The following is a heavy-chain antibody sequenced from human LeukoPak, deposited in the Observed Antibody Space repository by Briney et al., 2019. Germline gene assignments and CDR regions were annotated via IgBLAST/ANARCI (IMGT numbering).Heavy chain of an antibody. J-gene: IGHJ4*02. V-gene: IGHV3-7*03. CDR2: RNQDRREK. CDR1: GFTFRSYW. Sequence: GGSLRLSCAASGFTFRSYWMSWVRQAPGKGLEGVANRNQDRREKYYLDSVRGRFTISRENAKSSLFLQMNSLRAEDTAVYYCARDRGYGSGSYYIRVFDYWGQGTLVTVSS. CDR3: ARDRGYGSGSYYIRVFDY. D-gene: IGHD3-10*01.